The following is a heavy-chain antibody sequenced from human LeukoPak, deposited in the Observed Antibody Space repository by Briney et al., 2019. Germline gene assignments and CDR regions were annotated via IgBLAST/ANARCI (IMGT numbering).Heavy chain of an antibody. CDR3: ARDRGMSYYMDV. CDR1: GFTFSSYD. CDR2: IGTAGDT. D-gene: IGHD3-10*01. V-gene: IGHV3-13*01. Sequence: PGGSLRLSCAASGFTFSSYDMHWVRQATGKGLEWVSAIGTAGDTYYPGSVKGRFTISRENAKNSLYLQMNSLRAGDTAVYYCARDRGMSYYMDVWDKGTTVTVSS. J-gene: IGHJ6*03.